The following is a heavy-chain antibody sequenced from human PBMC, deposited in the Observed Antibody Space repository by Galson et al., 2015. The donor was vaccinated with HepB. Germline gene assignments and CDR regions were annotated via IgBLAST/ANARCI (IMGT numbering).Heavy chain of an antibody. CDR1: GFTFSYYG. D-gene: IGHD2-15*01. Sequence: SLRLSCAASGFTFSYYGMHWVRQAPGKGLEWVAVIWYDGSNKYYADSVKGRFTISRDNSKNTLYLQMNSLRAEDTAVYYCAREWSVIGATTYYYYYGMDVWGQWTTVTVSS. CDR3: AREWSVIGATTYYYYYGMDV. CDR2: IWYDGSNK. V-gene: IGHV3-33*01. J-gene: IGHJ6*02.